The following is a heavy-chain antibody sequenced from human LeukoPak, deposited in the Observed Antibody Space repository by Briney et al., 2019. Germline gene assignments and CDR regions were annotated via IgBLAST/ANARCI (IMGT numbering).Heavy chain of an antibody. CDR1: GFNFRNYG. D-gene: IGHD1-1*01. V-gene: IGHV3-33*08. J-gene: IGHJ4*02. CDR3: VRDANYYFDY. Sequence: GRSLRLPFAASGFNFRNYGQHWVRQAPGKGLEWVELIWNDGSNKYYPASVKGRFTISRDNSKNTLFLQMNSLRAEDTAVYHCVRDANYYFDYWGQGTLVTVSS. CDR2: IWNDGSNK.